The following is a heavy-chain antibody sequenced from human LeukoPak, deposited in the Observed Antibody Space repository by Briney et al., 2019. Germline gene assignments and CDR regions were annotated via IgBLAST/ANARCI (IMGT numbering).Heavy chain of an antibody. CDR1: GGSISSSSYY. J-gene: IGHJ6*03. Sequence: TSETLSLTCTVSGGSISSSSYYWGWIRQPPGKGLEWIGSIYYSGSTYYNPSLKSRVTISVDTSKNQFSLKLSSVTAADTAVYYCARERAPPVVAAILTPYLLGHMDVWGKGTTVTVSS. V-gene: IGHV4-39*07. CDR3: ARERAPPVVAAILTPYLLGHMDV. D-gene: IGHD2-15*01. CDR2: IYYSGST.